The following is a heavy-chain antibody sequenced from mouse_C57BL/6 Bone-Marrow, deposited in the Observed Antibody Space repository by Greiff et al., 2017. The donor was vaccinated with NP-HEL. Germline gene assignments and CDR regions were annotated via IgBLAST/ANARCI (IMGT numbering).Heavy chain of an antibody. CDR2: IDPENGDT. V-gene: IGHV14-4*01. Sequence: VQLQQSGAELVRPGASVKLSCTASGFNIKDDYMHWVKQRPEQGLEWIGWIDPENGDTEYASKFQGKATITADTSSNTAYLQLSSLTSEDTAVYYGTSVTTVVGFYWYCDVWGTGTTVTVSS. CDR3: TSVTTVVGFYWYCDV. D-gene: IGHD1-1*01. CDR1: GFNIKDDY. J-gene: IGHJ1*03.